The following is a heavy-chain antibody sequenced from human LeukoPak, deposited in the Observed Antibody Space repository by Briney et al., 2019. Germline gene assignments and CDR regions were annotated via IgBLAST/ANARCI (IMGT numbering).Heavy chain of an antibody. CDR1: GFTFSSYG. D-gene: IGHD2-15*01. Sequence: GGSLRLSCAASGFTFSSYGMHWVRQAPGKGLEWVAVIWYDGSNKYYADSVKGRLTISRDNSKNTLYLQMNSLRAEDTAVYYCAKDIVVVVAATSHTSFDYWGQGTLVTVSS. J-gene: IGHJ4*02. V-gene: IGHV3-30*02. CDR3: AKDIVVVVAATSHTSFDY. CDR2: IWYDGSNK.